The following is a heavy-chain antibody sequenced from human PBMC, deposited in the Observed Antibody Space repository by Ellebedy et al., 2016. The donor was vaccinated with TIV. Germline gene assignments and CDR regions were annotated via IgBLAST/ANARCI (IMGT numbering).Heavy chain of an antibody. Sequence: PSETLSLTCAASGFPFAYYGMHWVRQAPGGGLEWVAFIGYDGSRKHYADSVRGRFAISKDNSKNTLYLQMNSLRSDDTAVYYCASSSTSPLGHWGQGTLVTVSS. CDR2: IGYDGSRK. CDR1: GFPFAYYG. J-gene: IGHJ4*02. D-gene: IGHD2-2*01. V-gene: IGHV3-30*02. CDR3: ASSSTSPLGH.